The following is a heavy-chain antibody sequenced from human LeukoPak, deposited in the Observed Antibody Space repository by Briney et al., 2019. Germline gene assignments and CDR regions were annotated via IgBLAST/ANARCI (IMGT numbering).Heavy chain of an antibody. CDR2: ISSSSSYI. CDR3: AKELYYYGSAGATFFDY. Sequence: GGSLRLSCAASGFTFSSYSMNWVRQAPGKGLEWVSSISSSSSYIYYADSVKGRFTISRDNSKNTLYLQMNSLRAEDTAVYYCAKELYYYGSAGATFFDYWGQGTLVTVSS. J-gene: IGHJ4*02. V-gene: IGHV3-21*01. CDR1: GFTFSSYS. D-gene: IGHD3-10*01.